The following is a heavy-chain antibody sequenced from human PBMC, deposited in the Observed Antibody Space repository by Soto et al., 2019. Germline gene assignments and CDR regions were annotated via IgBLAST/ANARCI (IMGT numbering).Heavy chain of an antibody. CDR3: ARQLYRTIFGNYYYGMDV. J-gene: IGHJ6*02. Sequence: GESLKISCKGSGYSFTSYWIGWVRQMPGKGLEWMGIIYPGDSDTRYSPSFQGQVTISADKSISTAYLQWSSLKASDTAMYYCARQLYRTIFGNYYYGMDVWGQGATVTSP. V-gene: IGHV5-51*01. D-gene: IGHD3-3*01. CDR2: IYPGDSDT. CDR1: GYSFTSYW.